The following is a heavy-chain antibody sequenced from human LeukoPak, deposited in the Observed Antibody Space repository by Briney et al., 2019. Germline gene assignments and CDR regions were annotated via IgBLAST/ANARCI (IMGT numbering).Heavy chain of an antibody. CDR2: INSDGSDI. V-gene: IGHV3-74*01. Sequence: GGSLRLSCAASGFTFSRYRMHWVRQAPGKALVWVSRINSDGSDISYADSVKGRFTISRDNAKNTVHLQMNSLRAEDTAVYYCARGSLGDGSLLIDYWGQGTLVTVSS. J-gene: IGHJ4*02. CDR3: ARGSLGDGSLLIDY. D-gene: IGHD1-26*01. CDR1: GFTFSRYR.